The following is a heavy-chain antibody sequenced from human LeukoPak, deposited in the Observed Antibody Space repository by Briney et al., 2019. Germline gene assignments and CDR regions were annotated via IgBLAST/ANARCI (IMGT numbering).Heavy chain of an antibody. CDR1: GGSINSGPFH. J-gene: IGHJ4*02. D-gene: IGHD1-26*01. CDR2: ISFSGST. V-gene: IGHV4-30-4*01. Sequence: PSETLSLTCTVSGGSINSGPFHWSWIRQTPGRGLEWIGHISFSGSTYYNPSLKSRPTISIDTSNHQFYLNLNSVTAADTAVYYCASVVRWETYYFDSWGQGTLVTVSS. CDR3: ASVVRWETYYFDS.